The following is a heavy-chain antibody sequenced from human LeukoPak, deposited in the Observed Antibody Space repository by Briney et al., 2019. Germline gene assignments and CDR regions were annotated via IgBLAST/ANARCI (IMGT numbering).Heavy chain of an antibody. J-gene: IGHJ4*02. CDR1: GGSISNSIYY. Sequence: SETLSLTCSVSGGSISNSIYYWAWIRQPPGKGLEWIGTIHYSGSTYYNPSLKSRVTVSVDTSKDQFFLKLSSVTAADTAVYYCARHFTYYDYVWGSYRYYYFDYWGQGTLVTVSS. CDR2: IHYSGST. CDR3: ARHFTYYDYVWGSYRYYYFDY. D-gene: IGHD3-16*02. V-gene: IGHV4-39*01.